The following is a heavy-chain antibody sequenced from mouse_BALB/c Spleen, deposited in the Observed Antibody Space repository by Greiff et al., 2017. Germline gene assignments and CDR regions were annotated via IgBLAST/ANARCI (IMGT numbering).Heavy chain of an antibody. CDR3: ARVGWWYFDV. V-gene: IGHV1S56*01. CDR1: GYTFTSYY. CDR2: IYPGDGST. J-gene: IGHJ1*01. D-gene: IGHD1-1*02. Sequence: QVQLQQSGPELVKPGASVKMSCKASGYTFTSYYIHWVKQRPGQGLEWIGWIYPGDGSTKYNEKFKGKTTLTADKSSSTAYMLLSSLTSEDSAIYFCARVGWWYFDVWGAGTTVTVSS.